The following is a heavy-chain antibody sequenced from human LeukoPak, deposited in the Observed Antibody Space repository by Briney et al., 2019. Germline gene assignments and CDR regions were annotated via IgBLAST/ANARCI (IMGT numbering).Heavy chain of an antibody. D-gene: IGHD6-19*01. CDR2: IYPGDPDT. CDR3: ARLRGSGWHGGWFDP. CDR1: GYSFTSYW. Sequence: GESLKISCKGSGYSFTSYWIGWVRQLPGKGLEWMGIIYPGDPDTRYSPSFQGQVTISADKSISTAYLQWSSLKASDTAMYYCARLRGSGWHGGWFDPWGQGTLVTVSS. J-gene: IGHJ5*02. V-gene: IGHV5-51*01.